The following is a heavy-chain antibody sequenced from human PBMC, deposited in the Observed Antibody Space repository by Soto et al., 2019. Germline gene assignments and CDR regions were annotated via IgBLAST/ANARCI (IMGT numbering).Heavy chain of an antibody. CDR3: ARQSGSGFDY. J-gene: IGHJ4*02. D-gene: IGHD3-10*01. V-gene: IGHV1-69*02. CDR1: GGTFSSYT. Sequence: QVQLVQSGAEVKKPGSSVKVSCKASGGTFSSYTISGVRQAPGQGLEWMGRIIPILGIANYAQKFQGRVTITADKSTSTAYMELSSLRSEDTAVYYCARQSGSGFDYWGQGTLVTVSS. CDR2: IIPILGIA.